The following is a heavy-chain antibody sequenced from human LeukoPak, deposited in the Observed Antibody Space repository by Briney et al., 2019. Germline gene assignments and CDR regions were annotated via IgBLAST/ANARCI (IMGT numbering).Heavy chain of an antibody. CDR3: ARGEVGYSNYGAFDI. J-gene: IGHJ3*02. D-gene: IGHD4-11*01. Sequence: SETLSLTCAVYGGSFSGYYWSWIRQPPGKGLEWIGEINHSGSTNYNPSLKSRVTISVDTSKNQFSLKLSSVTAADTAVYYCARGEVGYSNYGAFDIWGQGTMVTVSS. V-gene: IGHV4-34*01. CDR1: GGSFSGYY. CDR2: INHSGST.